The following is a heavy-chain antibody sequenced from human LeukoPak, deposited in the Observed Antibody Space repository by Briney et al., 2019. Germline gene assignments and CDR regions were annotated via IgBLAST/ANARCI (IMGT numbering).Heavy chain of an antibody. J-gene: IGHJ4*02. CDR2: IKQDGSEK. CDR3: ATGVFGVVPDY. V-gene: IGHV3-7*01. D-gene: IGHD3-3*01. CDR1: GFTFSSYW. Sequence: GGSLRLSCAASGFTFSSYWMSWVRQAPGKGLEWVANIKQDGSEKYYVDSVEGRFTISRDNAKNSLYLQMNSLRAEDTAVCYCATGVFGVVPDYWGQGTLVTVSS.